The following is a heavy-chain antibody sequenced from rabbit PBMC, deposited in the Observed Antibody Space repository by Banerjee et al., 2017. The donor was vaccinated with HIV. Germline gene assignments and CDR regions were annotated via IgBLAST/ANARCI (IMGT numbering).Heavy chain of an antibody. CDR3: ARHRYAGSSVSMFNL. Sequence: QEQLVESGGGLVQPEGSLTLTCKASGFDFSSNAMCWVRQAPGKGLEWIGCIYTATGGTYYASWAKGRFTISKSSLTTVTLQMTSLTAADTVTYFCARHRYAGSSVSMFNLWGPGTLVTVS. V-gene: IGHV1S47*01. J-gene: IGHJ4*01. CDR1: GFDFSSNA. CDR2: IYTATGGT. D-gene: IGHD8-1*01.